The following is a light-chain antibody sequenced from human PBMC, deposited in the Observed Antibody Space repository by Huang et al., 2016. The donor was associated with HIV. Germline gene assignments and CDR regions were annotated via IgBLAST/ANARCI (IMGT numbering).Light chain of an antibody. CDR2: GSS. CDR1: QSVRDN. CDR3: HQYFTWPRT. Sequence: EVVMTQSPVTVSVSPGGSVTLSCWASQSVRDNLAGFQQKPGQAPRLLVRGSSSRATGVPARLSGSGSGTGFTLTITNLQSDDYAVYYCHQYFTWPRTFGPGTRVE. J-gene: IGKJ1*01. V-gene: IGKV3-15*01.